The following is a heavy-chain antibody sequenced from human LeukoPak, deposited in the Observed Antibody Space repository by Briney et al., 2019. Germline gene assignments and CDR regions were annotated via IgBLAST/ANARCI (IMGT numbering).Heavy chain of an antibody. Sequence: GRSLRLSCAASGFTFSSYATSWVRQAPGKGLEWVSAISGSGGSTYYADSVKGRFTISRDNSKNTLYLQMNSLRAEDTAVYYCAKVGYYDSSGYYSHWGQGTLVTVSS. J-gene: IGHJ4*02. CDR2: ISGSGGST. V-gene: IGHV3-23*01. CDR3: AKVGYYDSSGYYSH. CDR1: GFTFSSYA. D-gene: IGHD3-22*01.